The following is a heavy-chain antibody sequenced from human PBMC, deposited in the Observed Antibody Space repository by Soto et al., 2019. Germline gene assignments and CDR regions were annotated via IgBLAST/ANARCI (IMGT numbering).Heavy chain of an antibody. J-gene: IGHJ2*01. CDR2: ISFDGNYK. CDR1: GFTFSSYG. Sequence: QVQLVESGGGVVQPGRSLRLSCVASGFTFSSYGMHWVRQAPGKGLEWLAVISFDGNYKYHADSVKGRFTISRDNSKNTLFLEMSSLRAEDTAVYYCVKADLHSGSYENWSFDLWGRGTLVTVSS. D-gene: IGHD1-26*01. V-gene: IGHV3-30*18. CDR3: VKADLHSGSYENWSFDL.